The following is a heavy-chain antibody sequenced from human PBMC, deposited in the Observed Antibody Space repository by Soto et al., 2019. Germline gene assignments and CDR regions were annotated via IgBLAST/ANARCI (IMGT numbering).Heavy chain of an antibody. Sequence: QLQLQESGSGLVKPSQPLSLPCAVSGASISGTTYSWSWIRQPPGKGLEWIGYIYDSGNTYYNPSLKSQFSISVDRSKNQFSLKLSSVTAADTAVYYCARGQGAAAGHSNFDYWGQGALVTVSS. CDR1: GASISGTTYS. V-gene: IGHV4-30-2*01. J-gene: IGHJ4*02. D-gene: IGHD6-13*01. CDR3: ARGQGAAAGHSNFDY. CDR2: IYDSGNT.